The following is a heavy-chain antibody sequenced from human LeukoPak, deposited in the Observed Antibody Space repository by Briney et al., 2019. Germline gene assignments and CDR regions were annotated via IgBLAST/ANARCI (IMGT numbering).Heavy chain of an antibody. CDR2: IYTSGST. D-gene: IGHD1-26*01. CDR3: ARENSGSYREFDY. Sequence: SETLSLTCTVSGGSISSYYWSWIRQPAGKGLEWIGRIYTSGSTNYNASLKSRVSMSVDTSKNQFTLKLSSVTAADTAVFYCARENSGSYREFDYWGQGTLVTVSS. CDR1: GGSISSYY. V-gene: IGHV4-4*07. J-gene: IGHJ4*02.